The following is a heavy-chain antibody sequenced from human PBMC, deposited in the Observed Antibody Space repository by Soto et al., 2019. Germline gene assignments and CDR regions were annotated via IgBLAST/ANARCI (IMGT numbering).Heavy chain of an antibody. CDR2: IKEDGSEK. J-gene: IGHJ4*02. Sequence: EVQLVESGGGLVQPGGSLRLSCAASGFTFSRYWMNWVRQAPGKGPEWVANIKEDGSEKYYLDSVKGRFTISRDNAKNSLYQQMNSRRADDTSVYYCARMEGYRGGLVDNWGQGTLVTVSS. CDR1: GFTFSRYW. CDR3: ARMEGYRGGLVDN. V-gene: IGHV3-7*04. D-gene: IGHD3-10*01.